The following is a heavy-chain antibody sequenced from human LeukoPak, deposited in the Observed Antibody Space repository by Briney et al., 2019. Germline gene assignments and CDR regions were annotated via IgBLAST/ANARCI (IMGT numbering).Heavy chain of an antibody. CDR1: GFTFSTYA. V-gene: IGHV3-23*01. CDR2: ISGSGDST. J-gene: IGHJ4*02. CDR3: AREGLKTVTTDY. D-gene: IGHD4-17*01. Sequence: GGSLRLSCAASGFTFSTYAMTWVRQAPGKGLEWVSVISGSGDSTYYADSVKGRFTISRDNAKNSLYLQMNSLRTEDTAVYYCAREGLKTVTTDYWGQGTLVTVSS.